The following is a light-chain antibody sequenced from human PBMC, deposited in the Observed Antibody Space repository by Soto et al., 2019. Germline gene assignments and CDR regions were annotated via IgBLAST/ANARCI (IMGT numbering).Light chain of an antibody. CDR3: QQYNNWPPSWT. Sequence: EIVMTQSPATLSVSPGERATLSCRASQSVSSNLAWYQQKPGQAPRLLIYGASTRATGIPARFSGSGSGTEFTLTTSSLPSEDFAVYYCQQYNNWPPSWTFGQGTKVEIK. CDR1: QSVSSN. J-gene: IGKJ1*01. V-gene: IGKV3-15*01. CDR2: GAS.